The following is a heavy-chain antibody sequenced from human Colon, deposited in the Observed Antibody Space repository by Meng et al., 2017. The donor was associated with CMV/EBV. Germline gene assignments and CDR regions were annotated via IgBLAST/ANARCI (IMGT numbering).Heavy chain of an antibody. D-gene: IGHD3-16*02. V-gene: IGHV4-59*01. CDR3: VRGGDLASQLPHGFDY. J-gene: IGHJ4*02. CDR1: DDSIRSYY. Sequence: SETLSLTCTVSDDSIRSYYWTWVRQTPERGLQWIGYIYHSEMYDSGSTNYNPSLKTRVTMSLDTAKSQVSLSLASATAADTAVYYCVRGGDLASQLPHGFDYWGPGALVTVSS. CDR2: IYHSEMYDSGST.